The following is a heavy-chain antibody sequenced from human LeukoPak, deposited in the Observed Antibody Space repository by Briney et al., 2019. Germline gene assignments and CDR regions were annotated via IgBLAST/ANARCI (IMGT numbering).Heavy chain of an antibody. Sequence: VASVKVSCKASGYTFTSYAMHWVRQAPGQRLEWTGWINAGNGNTKYSQKFQGRVTITRDTSASTAYMELSSLRSEDTAVYSCARGVATNRYYFDYWGQGTLVTVSS. V-gene: IGHV1-3*01. J-gene: IGHJ4*02. D-gene: IGHD5-12*01. CDR2: INAGNGNT. CDR1: GYTFTSYA. CDR3: ARGVATNRYYFDY.